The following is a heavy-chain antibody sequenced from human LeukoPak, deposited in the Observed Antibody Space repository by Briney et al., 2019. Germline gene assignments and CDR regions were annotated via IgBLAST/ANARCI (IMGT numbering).Heavy chain of an antibody. Sequence: SETLSFTCAVYGGSFSGYYWSWIRQPPGKGLEWIGEINHSGSTNYNPSLKSRVTISVDTSKNQFSLKLSSVTAADTAVYYCARGGILPRRRYFDYWGQGTLVTVSS. D-gene: IGHD2/OR15-2a*01. V-gene: IGHV4-34*01. CDR1: GGSFSGYY. CDR2: INHSGST. CDR3: ARGGILPRRRYFDY. J-gene: IGHJ4*02.